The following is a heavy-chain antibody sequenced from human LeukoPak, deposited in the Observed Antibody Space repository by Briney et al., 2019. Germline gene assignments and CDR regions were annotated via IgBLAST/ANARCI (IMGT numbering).Heavy chain of an antibody. CDR2: IYYFGTT. CDR3: ARQSGDYVWGSYRPADAFDI. J-gene: IGHJ3*02. V-gene: IGHV4-39*01. CDR1: GGSISTSSYY. Sequence: SETLSLTCIVSGGSISTSSYYWGWVRQPPGKGLEWFGSIYYFGTTYYNPSLKSRVTISVDTSKNQFSLKLSSVTAADTAVYYCARQSGDYVWGSYRPADAFDIWGQGTMVTASS. D-gene: IGHD3-16*02.